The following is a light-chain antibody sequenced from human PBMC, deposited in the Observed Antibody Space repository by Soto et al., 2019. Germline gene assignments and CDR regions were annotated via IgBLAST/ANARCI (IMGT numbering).Light chain of an antibody. CDR1: QSISSW. V-gene: IGKV1-5*02. J-gene: IGKJ1*01. CDR2: DAS. Sequence: DIPMTQSPSTLSAFVGDRVTIICRASQSISSWLAWYQQKPGKAPKLLIYDASTLESGVPSRFSGSGSGTEFTLTISSLQPDDFATYYCQQYNSYSFGQGTKVDI. CDR3: QQYNSYS.